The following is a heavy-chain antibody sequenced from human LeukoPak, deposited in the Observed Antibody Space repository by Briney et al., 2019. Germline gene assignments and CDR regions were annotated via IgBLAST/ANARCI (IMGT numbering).Heavy chain of an antibody. CDR3: ARSLFCSGGSCYRPAYYYGMDV. V-gene: IGHV3-21*01. Sequence: GGSLRLSCAASGFTFSSYSMNWVRQAPGKGLEWVSSISSSSSYIYYADSVKGRFTISRDNAKNSLYLRMNSLRAEDTAVYYCARSLFCSGGSCYRPAYYYGMDVWGQGTTVTVSS. D-gene: IGHD2-15*01. CDR1: GFTFSSYS. CDR2: ISSSSSYI. J-gene: IGHJ6*02.